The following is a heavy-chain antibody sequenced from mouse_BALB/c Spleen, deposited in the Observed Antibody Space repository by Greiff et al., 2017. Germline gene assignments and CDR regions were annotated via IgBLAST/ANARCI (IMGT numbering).Heavy chain of an antibody. CDR3: ARANYYGYNYAMDY. V-gene: IGHV5-6-5*01. CDR1: GFTFSSYA. J-gene: IGHJ4*01. CDR2: ISSGGST. Sequence: DVMLVESGGGLVKPGGSLKLSCAASGFTFSSYAMSWVRQTPEKRLEWVASISSGGSTYYPDSVKGRFTISRDNARNILYLQMSSLRSEDTAMYYCARANYYGYNYAMDYWGQGTSVTVSS. D-gene: IGHD1-2*01.